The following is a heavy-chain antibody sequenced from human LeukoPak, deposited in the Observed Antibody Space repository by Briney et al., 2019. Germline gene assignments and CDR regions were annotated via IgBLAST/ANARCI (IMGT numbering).Heavy chain of an antibody. CDR3: ARDREKYCSGGSCYSGNWFDP. CDR2: INPSGGST. D-gene: IGHD2-15*01. V-gene: IGHV1-46*01. Sequence: ASVKVSCKASGYTFTSYYMHWVRQAPGQGLEWMGIINPSGGSTSYAQKFQGRVTMTRDMSTSTVYMELSSLRSEDTAVYYCARDREKYCSGGSCYSGNWFDPWGQGTLVTVSS. CDR1: GYTFTSYY. J-gene: IGHJ5*02.